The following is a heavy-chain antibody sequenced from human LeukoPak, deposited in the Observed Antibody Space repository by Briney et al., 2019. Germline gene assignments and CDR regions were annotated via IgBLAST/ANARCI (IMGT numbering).Heavy chain of an antibody. CDR3: AKAVRGEYAGNDFDY. V-gene: IGHV3-23*01. CDR2: ISGRSGGSNT. J-gene: IGHJ4*02. D-gene: IGHD1-1*01. Sequence: PGGSPRLSCAASVFTLSSFSMNWVRQTPGKGLEWVSMISGRSGGSNTYYADSVKGRFTISRDNSQNTLYLQMNSLRAEDTAVYFCAKAVRGEYAGNDFDYWSQGTLVTVSS. CDR1: VFTLSSFS.